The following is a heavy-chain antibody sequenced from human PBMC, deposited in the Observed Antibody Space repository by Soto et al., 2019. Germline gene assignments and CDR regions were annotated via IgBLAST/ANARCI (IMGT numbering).Heavy chain of an antibody. CDR1: GYTFTNYG. J-gene: IGHJ6*03. Sequence: QVQLLQSGAEVKKPGASVKVSCKASGYTFTNYGITWVRQAPGQGLEWMGWISAYNGETHYTHRLQDRVTMTTDTSTSTAYMELRGLRSDDTAVYYCARVRHLVGYCYYYMDGWGKGTTVTVSS. CDR2: ISAYNGET. V-gene: IGHV1-18*01. CDR3: ARVRHLVGYCYYYMDG. D-gene: IGHD6-6*01.